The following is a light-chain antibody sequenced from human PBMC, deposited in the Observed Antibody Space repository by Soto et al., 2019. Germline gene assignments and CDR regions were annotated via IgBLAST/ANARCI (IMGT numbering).Light chain of an antibody. CDR3: QHRSNWPLT. Sequence: EVVFTHSPATLSLSPGERATLSCRASQSVSSYLAWYQQKPGQAPRLLIYDASNRATGIPARFSGSGSGTDFTLPISSXEPEDFAVYYCQHRSNWPLTFGGGTKVDIK. J-gene: IGKJ4*01. V-gene: IGKV3-11*01. CDR1: QSVSSY. CDR2: DAS.